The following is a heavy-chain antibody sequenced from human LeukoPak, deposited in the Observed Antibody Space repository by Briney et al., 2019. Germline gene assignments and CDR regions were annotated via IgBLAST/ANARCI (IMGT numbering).Heavy chain of an antibody. J-gene: IGHJ4*02. CDR3: ARDTIDDQSYGY. CDR2: IYYSGST. V-gene: IGHV4-61*01. CDR1: GYSISSSYY. Sequence: SETLSLTCTVSGYSISSSYYWGWIRQPPGKGLEWIGYIYYSGSTNYNPSLKSRVTISVDTSKNQFSLKLSSVTAADTAVYYCARDTIDDQSYGYWGQGTLVTVSS. D-gene: IGHD5-24*01.